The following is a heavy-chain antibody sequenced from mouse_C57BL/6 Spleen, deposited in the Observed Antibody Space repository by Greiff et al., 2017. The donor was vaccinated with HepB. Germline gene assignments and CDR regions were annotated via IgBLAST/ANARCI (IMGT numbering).Heavy chain of an antibody. CDR2: IYPGSGST. CDR1: GYTFTSYW. D-gene: IGHD3-2*02. CDR3: AKATLRDISGYGFAY. Sequence: VQLQQPGAELVKPGASVKMSCKASGYTFTSYWITWVKQRPGQGLEWIGDIYPGSGSTNYNEKFKSKATLTVDTSSSTAYMQLSSLTSDDSAVYYCAKATLRDISGYGFAYWGQGTLVTVSA. V-gene: IGHV1-55*01. J-gene: IGHJ3*01.